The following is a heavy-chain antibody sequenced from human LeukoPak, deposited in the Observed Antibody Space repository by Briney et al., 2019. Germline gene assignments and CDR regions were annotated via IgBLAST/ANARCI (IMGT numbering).Heavy chain of an antibody. D-gene: IGHD3-10*01. CDR3: AKDAYGSGSYYDWFDP. CDR2: ISGSGGST. J-gene: IGHJ5*02. V-gene: IGHV3-23*01. Sequence: GGSLRLSCAASGFXFSSYAMSWVRQAPGKGREWVSAISGSGGSTYYADSVKGRFTISRDNSKNTLYLQMNSLRAEDTAVYYCAKDAYGSGSYYDWFDPWGQGTLVTVSS. CDR1: GFXFSSYA.